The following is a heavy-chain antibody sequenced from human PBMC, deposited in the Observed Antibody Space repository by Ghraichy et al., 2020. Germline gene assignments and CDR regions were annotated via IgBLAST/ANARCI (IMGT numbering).Heavy chain of an antibody. CDR2: IIPIFGTA. Sequence: SVKVSCKASGGTFSSYAISWVRQAPGQGLEWMGGIIPIFGTANYAQKFQGRVTITADESTSTAYMELSSLRSEDTAVYYCARGQSWCSSTSCYQNYYYYGMDVWGQGTTVTVSS. D-gene: IGHD2-2*01. J-gene: IGHJ6*02. CDR1: GGTFSSYA. V-gene: IGHV1-69*13. CDR3: ARGQSWCSSTSCYQNYYYYGMDV.